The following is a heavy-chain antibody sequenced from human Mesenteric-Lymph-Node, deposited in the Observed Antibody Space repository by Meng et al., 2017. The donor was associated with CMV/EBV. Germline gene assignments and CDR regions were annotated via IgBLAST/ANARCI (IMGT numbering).Heavy chain of an antibody. V-gene: IGHV3-53*01. D-gene: IGHD6-13*01. CDR3: ARGNSSSGSDFFDF. Sequence: GESLKISCAASGFSVTNNYIAWVRQAPGKGLEWVSVIYTTGTTYYANSVEGRFIISRDNSKNTVYLQMNNLRAEDTAFYYCARGNSSSGSDFFDFWGQGTMVTVSS. CDR1: GFSVTNNY. J-gene: IGHJ3*01. CDR2: IYTTGTT.